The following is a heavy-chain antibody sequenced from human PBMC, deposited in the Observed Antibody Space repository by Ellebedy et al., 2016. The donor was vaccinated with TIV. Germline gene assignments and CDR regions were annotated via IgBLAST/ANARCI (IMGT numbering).Heavy chain of an antibody. V-gene: IGHV3-74*01. CDR1: GFTFSTFW. Sequence: GESLKISCAASGFTFSTFWMHWVRQAPGKGLMWVSRIDTDGSTTNYADSVKGRFTISRDNAKTTLYLQMNSLRAEDTAVYYCASSPHSSDSYWGQGTLVTVSS. J-gene: IGHJ4*02. CDR3: ASSPHSSDSY. CDR2: IDTDGSTT. D-gene: IGHD6-19*01.